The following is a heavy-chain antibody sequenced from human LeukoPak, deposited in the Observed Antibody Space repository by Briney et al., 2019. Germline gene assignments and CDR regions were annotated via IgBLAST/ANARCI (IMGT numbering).Heavy chain of an antibody. CDR2: IYYSGST. V-gene: IGHV4-59*01. CDR3: ARDRWGDFWSGPEYYYGMDV. J-gene: IGHJ6*02. Sequence: PSETLSLTCAVYGGSFSGYYWSWIRQPPPQGLDLIGYIYYSGSTNYNPSLKSRVTISVDTSKNQFSLKLSSVTAADTAVYYCARDRWGDFWSGPEYYYGMDVWGQGTTVTVSS. CDR1: GGSFSGYY. D-gene: IGHD3-3*01.